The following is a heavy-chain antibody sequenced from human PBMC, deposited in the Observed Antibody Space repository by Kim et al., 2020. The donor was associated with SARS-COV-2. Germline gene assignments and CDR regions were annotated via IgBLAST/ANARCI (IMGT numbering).Heavy chain of an antibody. V-gene: IGHV1-3*01. D-gene: IGHD2-2*01. CDR3: ARDQGIYCSSTSRRYGMDV. CDR1: GYTFTSYA. J-gene: IGHJ6*01. CDR2: INAGNGNT. Sequence: ASVKVSCKASGYTFTSYAMHWVRQAPGQRLEWMGWINAGNGNTKYSQKFQGRVTITRDTSASTAYMERSSLRSEDTAVYYCARDQGIYCSSTSRRYGMDVWGQGTEVTVSS.